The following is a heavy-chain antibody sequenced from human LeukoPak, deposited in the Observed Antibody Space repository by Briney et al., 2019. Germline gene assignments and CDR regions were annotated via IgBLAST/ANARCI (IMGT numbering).Heavy chain of an antibody. J-gene: IGHJ6*03. CDR1: GYTFTGYY. V-gene: IGHV1-2*02. Sequence: ASVKVSCKASGYTFTGYYMHWVRQAPGQGLEWMGWINPNSGGTNYAQKFQGRVTMTRDTSIGTAYMELSRLRSDDTAVYYCARTTNWNYRYYYYYMDVWGKGTTVTVSS. CDR2: INPNSGGT. CDR3: ARTTNWNYRYYYYYMDV. D-gene: IGHD1-7*01.